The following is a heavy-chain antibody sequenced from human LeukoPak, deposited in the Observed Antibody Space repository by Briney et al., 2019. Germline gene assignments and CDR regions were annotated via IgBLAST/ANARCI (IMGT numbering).Heavy chain of an antibody. V-gene: IGHV3-74*01. J-gene: IGHJ4*02. CDR1: GFSFSTFW. D-gene: IGHD1-26*01. CDR2: VNPDGSST. Sequence: GGSLRLSCAASGFSFSTFWMHWVRQVPGKGLVWVSRVNPDGSSTSYADSVKGRFTISRDNAKNTVYLQMNSLRDEDTAVYYCVSDSESRSGGDYWGQRTLVTVSS. CDR3: VSDSESRSGGDY.